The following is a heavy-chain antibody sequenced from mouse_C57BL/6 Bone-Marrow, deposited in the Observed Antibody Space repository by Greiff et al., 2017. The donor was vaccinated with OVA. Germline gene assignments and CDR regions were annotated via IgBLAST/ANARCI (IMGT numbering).Heavy chain of an antibody. CDR3: ARPYGSSSRYFDV. D-gene: IGHD1-1*01. Sequence: QVQLQQPGAELVKPGASVKLSCKASGYTFTSYWMHWVKQRPGQGLEWIGMIHPNSGSTNYNEKFKSKATLTVAKSSSTAYMQLSSLTSEDSAVYYCARPYGSSSRYFDVWGTGTTVAVSS. V-gene: IGHV1-64*01. CDR1: GYTFTSYW. CDR2: IHPNSGST. J-gene: IGHJ1*03.